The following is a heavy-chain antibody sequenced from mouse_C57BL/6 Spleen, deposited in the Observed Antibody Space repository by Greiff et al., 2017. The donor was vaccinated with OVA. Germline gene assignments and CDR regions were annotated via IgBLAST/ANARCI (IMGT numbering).Heavy chain of an antibody. D-gene: IGHD2-4*01. CDR1: GFSLSTFGMG. CDR3: ARIGDDYDWFAY. Sequence: QVTLKVSGPGILQPSQTLSLTCSFSGFSLSTFGMGVGWIRQPSGKGLEWLAHIWWDDDKYYNPALKSRLTISKDTSKNQVFLKIANVDTADTATYYCARIGDDYDWFAYWGQGTLVTVSA. CDR2: IWWDDDK. V-gene: IGHV8-8*01. J-gene: IGHJ3*01.